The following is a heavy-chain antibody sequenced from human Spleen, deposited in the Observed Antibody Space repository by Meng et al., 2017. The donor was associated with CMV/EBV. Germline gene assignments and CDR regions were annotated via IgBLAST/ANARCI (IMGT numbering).Heavy chain of an antibody. V-gene: IGHV3-15*01. CDR1: GFTFSNAW. Sequence: GGSLRLSCAASGFTFSNAWMSWVRQAPGKGLEWVGRIKSKTDGGTTDYAAPVKGRFTISRDDSKNTLYLQMNSLKTEDTAVYYCARDPYTLMVLYFFDYWGQGTLVTVSS. J-gene: IGHJ4*02. CDR3: ARDPYTLMVLYFFDY. CDR2: IKSKTDGGTT. D-gene: IGHD5-18*01.